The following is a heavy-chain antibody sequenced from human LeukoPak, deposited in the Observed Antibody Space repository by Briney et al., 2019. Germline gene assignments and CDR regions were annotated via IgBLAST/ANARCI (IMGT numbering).Heavy chain of an antibody. D-gene: IGHD3-3*01. CDR2: IVSNGGNT. J-gene: IGHJ4*02. CDR1: GLTFSSHA. CDR3: ARGGYYAASDI. Sequence: QPGGSLRLSCAASGLTFSSHAMHWVRQAPGKGLEYASAIVSNGGNTYYADSVRGRFTISRDNSKDTVYLQMGSLRPEDTAVYYCARGGYYAASDIWGQGALVTVSS. V-gene: IGHV3-64*02.